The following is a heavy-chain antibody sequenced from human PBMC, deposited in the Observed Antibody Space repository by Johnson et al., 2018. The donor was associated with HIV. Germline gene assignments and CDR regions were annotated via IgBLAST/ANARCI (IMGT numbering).Heavy chain of an antibody. V-gene: IGHV3-7*01. CDR2: IKQDGSEK. J-gene: IGHJ3*02. CDR1: GFTFSTYS. Sequence: VQLVESGGGVVQPGRSLRLSCAASGFTFSTYSMDWVRQAPGKGLEWVANIKQDGSEKYYVDSVKGRFTISRDNAKNSLYLQMNSLRAEDTAVYYCVRDEVGLRLRPHAFDIWGQGTMVTVSS. D-gene: IGHD5-12*01. CDR3: VRDEVGLRLRPHAFDI.